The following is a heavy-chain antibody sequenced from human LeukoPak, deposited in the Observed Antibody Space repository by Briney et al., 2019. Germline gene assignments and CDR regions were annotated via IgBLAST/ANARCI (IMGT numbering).Heavy chain of an antibody. J-gene: IGHJ4*02. CDR1: GFTFSSYS. D-gene: IGHD3-22*01. CDR2: ISSLSGSI. V-gene: IGHV3-48*01. CDR3: ARSGGDSSGLGY. Sequence: GGSLRLSCAASGFTFSSYSMNWVRQAPGEGLEWVSYISSLSGSIYYADSVKGRFTISRDNSKNTLYLQMNSLRAEDTAVYYCARSGGDSSGLGYWGQGTLVTVSP.